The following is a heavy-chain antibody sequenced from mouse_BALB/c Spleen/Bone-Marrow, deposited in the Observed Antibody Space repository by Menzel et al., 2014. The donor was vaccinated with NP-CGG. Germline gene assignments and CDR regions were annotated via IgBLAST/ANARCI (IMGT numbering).Heavy chain of an antibody. CDR2: IYPGDGDT. V-gene: IGHV1-80*01. J-gene: IGHJ4*01. D-gene: IGHD1-1*01. CDR3: ARRDGSTYYYAMDY. CDR1: GYAFSNYW. Sequence: VKLMDSGAELVRPGSSVKISCKASGYAFSNYWMNWVKRRPGQGLEWIGQIYPGDGDTNYNGKFKGKATLTADKSSSTAYMQLSSLTSEDSAVYFCARRDGSTYYYAMDYWGQGTSVTVSS.